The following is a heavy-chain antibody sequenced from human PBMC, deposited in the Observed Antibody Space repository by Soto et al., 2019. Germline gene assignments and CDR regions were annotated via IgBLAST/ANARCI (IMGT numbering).Heavy chain of an antibody. CDR3: AKEARPGFGVVRLNGG. CDR2: ISGSGGST. Sequence: EVQLLESGGGLVQPGGSLRLSCAASGFTFSSYAMSWVRQAPGKGQEWVSAISGSGGSTYYADSVKGRFTISRDNSKNTLYLQMNSLRAEDTAVYYYAKEARPGFGVVRLNGGWGQGTLVTVSS. CDR1: GFTFSSYA. J-gene: IGHJ4*02. D-gene: IGHD3-3*01. V-gene: IGHV3-23*01.